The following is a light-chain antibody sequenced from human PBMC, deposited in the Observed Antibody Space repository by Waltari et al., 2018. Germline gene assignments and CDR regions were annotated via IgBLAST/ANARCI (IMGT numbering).Light chain of an antibody. CDR3: GTWDSSLSAGV. CDR2: DNN. V-gene: IGLV1-51*01. Sequence: QSVLTQPPSVSAAPGQKVTISCSGSSSNIGNNYVSSYQQLPGTAPKPLIYDNNNRPSGNPNRFSGSKSGTSATLGITGLQTGDEAEYYCGTWDSSLSAGVFGGGTKLTVL. CDR1: SSNIGNNY. J-gene: IGLJ2*01.